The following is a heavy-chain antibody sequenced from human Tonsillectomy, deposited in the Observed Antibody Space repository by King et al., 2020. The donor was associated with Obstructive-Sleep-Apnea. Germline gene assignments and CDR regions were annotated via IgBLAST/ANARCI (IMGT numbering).Heavy chain of an antibody. CDR2: ISYSGST. CDR3: TRIPRMTTVTSRWFDP. Sequence: LQLQESGPGLVKPSQTLSLTCTVSGGFISSGGYYWTWIRQHPGKGLEWIAYISYSGSTYYNPSLKSRVTISVDTSKNQFSLKLSSVTAADTAVYFCTRIPRMTTVTSRWFDPWGQGTLVTVSS. CDR1: GGFISSGGYY. D-gene: IGHD4-11*01. V-gene: IGHV4-31*03. J-gene: IGHJ5*02.